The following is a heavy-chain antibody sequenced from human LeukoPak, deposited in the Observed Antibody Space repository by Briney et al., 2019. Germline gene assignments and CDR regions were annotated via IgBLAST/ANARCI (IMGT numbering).Heavy chain of an antibody. CDR2: INSDGSST. CDR1: GFTLSSYW. D-gene: IGHD6-13*01. V-gene: IGHV3-74*01. CDR3: ARDGIAAAGIRGFYGY. Sequence: GGSLRLSCAASGFTLSSYWMHWVHQAPGQGLVWVSRINSDGSSTSYADSVKGRFTISRDNAKNTLYLQMNSLRAEDTAVYYCARDGIAAAGIRGFYGYWGQGTLVTVSS. J-gene: IGHJ4*02.